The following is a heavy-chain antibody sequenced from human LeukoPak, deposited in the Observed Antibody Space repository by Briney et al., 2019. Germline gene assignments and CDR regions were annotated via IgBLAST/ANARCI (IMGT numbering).Heavy chain of an antibody. CDR1: GGSISSYY. Sequence: SETLSLTCTVSGGSISSYYWSWIRQPPGKGLEWIGYIYYSGSTNYNPSLTSRSTIPVDTSMNQFSLKLSSVTAADTAVYYCARVYYDYVWGSYWFDPWGQGTLVTVSS. V-gene: IGHV4-59*01. D-gene: IGHD3-16*01. J-gene: IGHJ5*02. CDR2: IYYSGST. CDR3: ARVYYDYVWGSYWFDP.